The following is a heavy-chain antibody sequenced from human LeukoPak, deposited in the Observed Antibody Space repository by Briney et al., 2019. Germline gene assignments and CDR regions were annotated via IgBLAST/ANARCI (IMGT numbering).Heavy chain of an antibody. CDR3: ARDRRYSYGYSGPDY. CDR1: GGSISSYY. Sequence: PSETLSLTCTVSGGSISSYYWSWIRQPPGKGLEWIGYIYYSGSTNYNPSLKSRVTISVDTSKNQFSLKVNSVTAADTAVYYCARDRRYSYGYSGPDYWGQGILVTVSS. CDR2: IYYSGST. J-gene: IGHJ4*02. V-gene: IGHV4-59*12. D-gene: IGHD5-18*01.